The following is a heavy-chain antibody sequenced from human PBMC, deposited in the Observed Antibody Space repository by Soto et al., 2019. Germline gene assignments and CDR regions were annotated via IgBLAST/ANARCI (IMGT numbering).Heavy chain of an antibody. V-gene: IGHV1-8*01. Sequence: QVQLVQSGAEVKKPGASVKVSCKASGYTFTSYDINWVRQATGQGLEWMGWMNPNSGNTGDAQKFRGRVTMTRNTSLSPAYMELSSLRSENTAVYHCARERTRTTSMDAWGQGTTVTVSS. CDR3: ARERTRTTSMDA. J-gene: IGHJ6*02. CDR2: MNPNSGNT. D-gene: IGHD1-1*01. CDR1: GYTFTSYD.